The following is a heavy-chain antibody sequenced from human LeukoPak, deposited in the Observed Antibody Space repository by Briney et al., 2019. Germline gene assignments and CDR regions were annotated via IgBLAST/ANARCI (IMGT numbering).Heavy chain of an antibody. V-gene: IGHV1-8*01. D-gene: IGHD3-22*01. CDR2: MNPNSGNT. CDR3: ARNQYYYDSSGYYYFDY. CDR1: GYTFTSYD. Sequence: ASVKVSCKASGYTFTSYDINWVRQATGQGLEWMGWMNPNSGNTGYAQKFQGRVTMTRNTSISTAYMELSSLRSEDTAVYYCARNQYYYDSSGYYYFDYWGQGTLVTVSS. J-gene: IGHJ4*02.